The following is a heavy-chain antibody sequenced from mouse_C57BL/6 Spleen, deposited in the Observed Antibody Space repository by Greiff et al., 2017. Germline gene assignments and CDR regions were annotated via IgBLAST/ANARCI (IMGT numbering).Heavy chain of an antibody. J-gene: IGHJ3*01. D-gene: IGHD2-4*01. CDR3: ARRDYDYDGGAY. CDR2: ISSGSSTI. V-gene: IGHV5-17*01. Sequence: EVKVVESGGGLVKPGGSLKLSCAASGFTFSDYGMHWVRQAPEKGLEWVAYISSGSSTIYYADTVKGRFTISRDNAKNTLFLQMTSLRSEDTAMYYCARRDYDYDGGAYWGQGTLVTVSA. CDR1: GFTFSDYG.